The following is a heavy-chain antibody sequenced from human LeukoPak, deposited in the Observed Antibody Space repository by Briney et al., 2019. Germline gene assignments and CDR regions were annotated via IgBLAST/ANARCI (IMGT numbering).Heavy chain of an antibody. J-gene: IGHJ6*03. CDR3: ALLAGGVFYYYYYYMDV. CDR2: INHSGST. V-gene: IGHV4-34*08. CDR1: GFTFSNAW. D-gene: IGHD2-8*02. Sequence: PGGSLRLSCATSGFTFSNAWMSWIRQPPGKGLEWIGEINHSGSTNYNPSLKSRVTISVDTSKNQFSLKLSSVTAADTAVYYCALLAGGVFYYYYYYMDVWGKGTTVTVSS.